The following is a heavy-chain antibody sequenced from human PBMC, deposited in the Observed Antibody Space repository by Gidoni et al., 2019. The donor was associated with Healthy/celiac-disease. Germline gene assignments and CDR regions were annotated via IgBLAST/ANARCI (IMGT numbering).Heavy chain of an antibody. CDR3: ARGDYGDYPFDY. V-gene: IGHV4-39*01. CDR2: IYYSGST. Sequence: QLQLQESGPGLVKPSETLSLTCTVPGGSISSSSYYWGWIRQPPGKGLEWIGSIYYSGSTYYNPSLKSRVTISVDTSKNQFSLKLSSVTAADTAVYYCARGDYGDYPFDYWGQGTLVTVSS. D-gene: IGHD4-17*01. CDR1: GGSISSSSYY. J-gene: IGHJ4*02.